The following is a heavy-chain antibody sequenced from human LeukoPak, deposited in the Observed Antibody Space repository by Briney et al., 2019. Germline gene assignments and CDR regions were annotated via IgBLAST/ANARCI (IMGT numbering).Heavy chain of an antibody. CDR3: ARGHSGSYPGAFDI. Sequence: SETLSLTCTVSGVSISSYYWSWIRQPPGKGLEWVGYIFYSGSTNYNPSLMKRVIISVDTSTNHSSMKLSSVTAAETAADYCARGHSGSYPGAFDIWGQGTLVTVSS. J-gene: IGHJ4*02. D-gene: IGHD1-26*01. CDR1: GVSISSYY. V-gene: IGHV4-59*08. CDR2: IFYSGST.